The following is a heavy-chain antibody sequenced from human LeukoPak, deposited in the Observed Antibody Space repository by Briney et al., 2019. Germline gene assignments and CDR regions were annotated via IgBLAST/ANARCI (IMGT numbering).Heavy chain of an antibody. CDR2: ISGSGGST. Sequence: GGSLRLSCAASGFTFSSYAMSWVRQAPGKGLEWVSAISGSGGSTYYADSVKGRFTISRDNSKSTLYLQMNSLRAEDTAVYYCAKNWYSSGWYRLYYYYMDVWGKGTTVTVSS. V-gene: IGHV3-23*01. J-gene: IGHJ6*03. D-gene: IGHD6-19*01. CDR1: GFTFSSYA. CDR3: AKNWYSSGWYRLYYYYMDV.